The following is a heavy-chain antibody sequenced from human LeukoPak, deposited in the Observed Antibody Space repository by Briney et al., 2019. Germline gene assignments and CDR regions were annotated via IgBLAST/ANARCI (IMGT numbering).Heavy chain of an antibody. CDR1: GGSFSGYY. V-gene: IGHV4-34*01. CDR2: INHSGST. J-gene: IGHJ3*02. D-gene: IGHD6-13*01. CDR3: ARRRAKQRTGPRQQQLVPYAFDI. Sequence: SETLSLTCAVYGGSFSGYYWSWIRQPPGKGLEWIGEINHSGSTNYNPSLKSRVTISVDTSKNQFSLKLSSVTAADTAVYYCARRRAKQRTGPRQQQLVPYAFDIWGQGTMVTVSS.